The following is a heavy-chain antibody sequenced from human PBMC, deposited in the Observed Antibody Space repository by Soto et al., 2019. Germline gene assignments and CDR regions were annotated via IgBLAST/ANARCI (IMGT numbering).Heavy chain of an antibody. CDR3: ARNLGSGDFWNAYRPPPNFDY. Sequence: XGSLRLSCSAAGVTFSDYYMSWIRQTPGKGLEWVSYISSSVLFKYYADSVKGRFTISRDNAKNSLFLQMNSLRAEDTAVYYCARNLGSGDFWNAYRPPPNFDYSGQGTLVTVSS. J-gene: IGHJ4*02. V-gene: IGHV3-11*01. CDR2: ISSSVLFK. CDR1: GVTFSDYY. D-gene: IGHD3-3*01.